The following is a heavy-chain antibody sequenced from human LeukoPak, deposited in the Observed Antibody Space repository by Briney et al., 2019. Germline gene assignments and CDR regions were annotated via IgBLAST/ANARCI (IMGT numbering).Heavy chain of an antibody. CDR1: GYTFTTSW. CDR2: INSDGSNT. Sequence: HAGGSLRLSCAASGYTFTTSWIHWVRQAPGKGLVWVSLINSDGSNTGYADSVKGRFTISRDNAKNMVYLQMNSLRAEDTAVYYCIRDSSSSFDYWGQGTLVTVSS. J-gene: IGHJ4*02. CDR3: IRDSSSSFDY. V-gene: IGHV3-74*01. D-gene: IGHD6-13*01.